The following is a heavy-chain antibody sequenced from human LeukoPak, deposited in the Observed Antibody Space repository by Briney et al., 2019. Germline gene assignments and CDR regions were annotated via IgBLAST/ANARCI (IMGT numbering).Heavy chain of an antibody. CDR2: ISSNGGST. CDR3: VRVIYDSSAYYYDY. Sequence: GGSLRLSCSASEFTFSDYTMHWVRQAPREGLQYVSAISSNGGSTYYADSLKARFTISRDNSKNTLYLEMSSLRVDDTAVYYCVRVIYDSSAYYYDYWGQGTLVTVSS. V-gene: IGHV3-64D*09. CDR1: EFTFSDYT. J-gene: IGHJ4*02. D-gene: IGHD3-22*01.